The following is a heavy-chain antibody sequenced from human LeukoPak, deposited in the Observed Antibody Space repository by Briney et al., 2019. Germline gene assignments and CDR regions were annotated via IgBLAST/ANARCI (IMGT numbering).Heavy chain of an antibody. CDR3: ARDIYSKSGDDY. D-gene: IGHD6-13*01. CDR1: GFTFSTYW. Sequence: PGGSLRLSCVASGFTFSTYWMHWVRQAPGKGLVWVARIHSDGSSTTYADSVKGRFTTSRDNAKNTLYLQMNSLRAEDTAVYYCARDIYSKSGDDYWGQGTLVTVSS. CDR2: IHSDGSST. J-gene: IGHJ4*02. V-gene: IGHV3-74*01.